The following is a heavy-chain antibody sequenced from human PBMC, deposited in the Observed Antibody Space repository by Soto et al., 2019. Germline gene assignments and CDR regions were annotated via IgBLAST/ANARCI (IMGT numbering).Heavy chain of an antibody. CDR2: ISGSGGTT. CDR1: GFSFSGYM. Sequence: EVQLLESGGGLVQPGGSLRLTCAASGFSFSGYMMTWVRQAPGKGLEWVSGISGSGGTTYHADSVKGRFTISRDNSKNTLYLQMDRLSVEETAVYYCTKVGYYDNSGLGAFETWGQGTMVTVSS. V-gene: IGHV3-23*01. J-gene: IGHJ3*02. D-gene: IGHD3-22*01. CDR3: TKVGYYDNSGLGAFET.